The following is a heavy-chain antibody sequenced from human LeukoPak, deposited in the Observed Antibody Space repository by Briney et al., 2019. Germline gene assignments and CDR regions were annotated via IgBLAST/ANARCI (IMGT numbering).Heavy chain of an antibody. D-gene: IGHD3-10*01. J-gene: IGHJ1*01. Sequence: TSETLSLTCAVYGGSFSGYYWSWIRQPPGKGLEWIGEINHSGSTNYNPPLKSRVTISVDTSKNQCSLKLSSVTAADTAVYYCARGGNFQHWGQGTLVTVSS. CDR1: GGSFSGYY. CDR2: INHSGST. V-gene: IGHV4-34*01. CDR3: ARGGNFQH.